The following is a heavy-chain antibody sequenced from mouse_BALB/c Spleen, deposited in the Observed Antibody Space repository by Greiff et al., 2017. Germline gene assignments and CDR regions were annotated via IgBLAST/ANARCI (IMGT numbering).Heavy chain of an antibody. CDR2: ISSGGST. J-gene: IGHJ4*01. V-gene: IGHV5-6-5*01. Sequence: EVKLVESGGGLVKPGGSLKLSCAASGFTFSSYAMSWVRQTPEKRLEWVASISSGGSTYYPDSVKGRFTISRDNARNILYLQMSSLRSEDTAMYYCARGRVYGNYEGYAMDYWGQGTSVTVSS. CDR3: ARGRVYGNYEGYAMDY. CDR1: GFTFSSYA. D-gene: IGHD2-1*01.